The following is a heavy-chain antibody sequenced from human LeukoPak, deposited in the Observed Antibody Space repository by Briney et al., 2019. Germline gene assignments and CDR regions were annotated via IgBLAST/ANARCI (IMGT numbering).Heavy chain of an antibody. V-gene: IGHV5-51*01. CDR1: GYSFTGYW. D-gene: IGHD3-10*01. Sequence: GESLKISFKASGYSFTGYWIGWVRQMPGKGLEWMGIIYPSDSNTRYSPSFQGQVTISADKSITTAYLQWSSLQASDTAMYYCAKHSGSGSYYIDYWGQGTLVTVSS. CDR2: IYPSDSNT. J-gene: IGHJ4*02. CDR3: AKHSGSGSYYIDY.